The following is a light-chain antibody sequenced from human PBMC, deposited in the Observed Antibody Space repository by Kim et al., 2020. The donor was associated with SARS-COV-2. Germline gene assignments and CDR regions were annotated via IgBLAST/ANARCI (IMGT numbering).Light chain of an antibody. CDR2: YGS. Sequence: PGRTATMTGGGNNIGSKSVHWYQEKPSQAPILVIYYGSDRPSGIPERFSGSNSGNTATLTITSVEAGDEADYYCQVWDSSSDHPWVFGGGTQLTVL. V-gene: IGLV3-21*04. CDR3: QVWDSSSDHPWV. CDR1: NIGSKS. J-gene: IGLJ3*02.